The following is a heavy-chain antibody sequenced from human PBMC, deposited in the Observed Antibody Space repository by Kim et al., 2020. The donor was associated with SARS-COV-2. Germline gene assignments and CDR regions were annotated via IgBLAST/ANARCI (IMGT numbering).Heavy chain of an antibody. CDR2: ISAYNGNT. CDR1: GYTFTSYG. V-gene: IGHV1-18*01. D-gene: IGHD3-10*01. J-gene: IGHJ6*02. Sequence: ASVKVSCKASGYTFTSYGISWVRQAPGQGLEWMGWISAYNGNTNYAQKLQGRVTMTTDTSTSTAYMELRSLRSDDTAVYYCARRLLWFGELWGYYYYGMDVWGQGTTVTVSS. CDR3: ARRLLWFGELWGYYYYGMDV.